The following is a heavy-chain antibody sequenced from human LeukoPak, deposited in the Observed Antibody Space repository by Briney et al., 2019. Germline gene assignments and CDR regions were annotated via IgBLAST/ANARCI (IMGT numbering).Heavy chain of an antibody. J-gene: IGHJ3*02. CDR1: GFTFSGSD. D-gene: IGHD3-22*01. Sequence: GGSLRLSCAASGFTFSGSDIHWVRQASGKGLEWVGHIRSKTNNYATADAASVKGRFTFSRDDSKNTAYIQMNSLKTVDTAVYYCTRHNYDRSGYGAFDIWGQGTMVTVSS. CDR3: TRHNYDRSGYGAFDI. V-gene: IGHV3-73*01. CDR2: IRSKTNNYAT.